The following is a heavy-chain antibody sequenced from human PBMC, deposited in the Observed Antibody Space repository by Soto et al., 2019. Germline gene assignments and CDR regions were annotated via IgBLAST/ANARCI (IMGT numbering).Heavy chain of an antibody. CDR3: VRDHAYYGFWSGYLDV. D-gene: IGHD3-3*01. J-gene: IGHJ6*02. Sequence: QPPGKGLEWIGYIYYSGSTNYNPSLKSRVPISVDTSKKQFSLKLSSVNAAETAVYYCVRDHAYYGFWSGYLDVWGQGTTVTVS. V-gene: IGHV4-59*01. CDR2: IYYSGST.